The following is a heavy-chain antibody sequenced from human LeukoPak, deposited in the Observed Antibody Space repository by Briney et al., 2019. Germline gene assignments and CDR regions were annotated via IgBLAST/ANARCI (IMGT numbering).Heavy chain of an antibody. J-gene: IGHJ4*02. CDR3: ARGRNGEGLVVVTIQYYFDY. CDR2: INHSGST. Sequence: XTLSLTCAVYGGSFSGYYWSWIRQPPGKGLEWVGEINHSGSTNYNPSLKRRVTISVDTSKKKFSLKLSSVTAADTAVYYCARGRNGEGLVVVTIQYYFDYWGQGTLVTVSS. D-gene: IGHD3-22*01. CDR1: GGSFSGYY. V-gene: IGHV4-34*01.